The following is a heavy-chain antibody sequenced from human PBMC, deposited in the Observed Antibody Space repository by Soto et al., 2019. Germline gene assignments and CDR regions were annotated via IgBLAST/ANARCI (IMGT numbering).Heavy chain of an antibody. D-gene: IGHD4-17*01. J-gene: IGHJ4*02. CDR1: GFMFGSYW. CDR2: IKRDGSEK. CDR3: ARVRATDYEIDY. V-gene: IGHV3-7*03. Sequence: PGGSLRLSCTASGFMFGSYWMTWVRHVPGKGLQWVANIKRDGSEKYYVDFVKGRFTISRDNADNSVFLDMNNLRGDDTATYYCARVRATDYEIDYWGQGALVTVSS.